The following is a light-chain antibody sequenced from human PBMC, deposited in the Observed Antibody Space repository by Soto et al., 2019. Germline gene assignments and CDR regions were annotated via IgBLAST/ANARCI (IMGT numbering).Light chain of an antibody. J-gene: IGLJ3*02. V-gene: IGLV2-14*03. CDR3: NSFTSSRTWV. CDR1: SSDVGGYNY. Sequence: QSVLTQPASVSGSPGQSITISCTGTSSDVGGYNYVSWFQQHPGKAPKLKIYEVSNRPSGVSNRFSGSKSGYTASLTISEPQAEDEADYYCNSFTSSRTWVFGGGTKLTVL. CDR2: EVS.